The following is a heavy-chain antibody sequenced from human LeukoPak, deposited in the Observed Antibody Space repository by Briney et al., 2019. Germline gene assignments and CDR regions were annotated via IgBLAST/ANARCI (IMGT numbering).Heavy chain of an antibody. D-gene: IGHD5-12*01. V-gene: IGHV3-13*01. CDR3: VRDGDAYDFDH. CDR1: GFTFSSYD. J-gene: IGHJ4*02. Sequence: GGSLRLSCAASGFTFSSYDMHWVRQATGKGLEWVSAIGTAGDTYYPGSVKGRFTISRDNAKNTLYLQMIGLRAEDTAIYYCVRDGDAYDFDHWGQGILVTVSS. CDR2: IGTAGDT.